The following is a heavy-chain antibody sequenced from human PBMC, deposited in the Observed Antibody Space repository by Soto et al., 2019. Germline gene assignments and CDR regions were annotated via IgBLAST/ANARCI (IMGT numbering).Heavy chain of an antibody. CDR1: GFTFSSYW. J-gene: IGHJ1*01. Sequence: PGGSLRLSCAASGFTFSSYWMHWVRQAPGKGLVWVSRINSDGSSTSYADSVKGRFTISRDNAKNTLYLQMNSLRAEDTAVYYCARGPYSSGWAEYFQHWGQGTLVTVSS. CDR3: ARGPYSSGWAEYFQH. D-gene: IGHD6-19*01. V-gene: IGHV3-74*01. CDR2: INSDGSST.